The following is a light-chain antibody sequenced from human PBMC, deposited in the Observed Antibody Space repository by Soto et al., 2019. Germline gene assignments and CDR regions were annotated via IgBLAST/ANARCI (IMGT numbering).Light chain of an antibody. CDR2: GAS. CDR1: QSVAKSY. V-gene: IGKV3-20*01. Sequence: ETVLTQSPGTLSLSPGERATLSCRASQSVAKSYLAWYQHKPGQGPRLLISGASSRATGIPDRFSGSGSGTEFTLTISRLEPEDFAVYYCLQYASSPLTFGGGTKVEI. CDR3: LQYASSPLT. J-gene: IGKJ4*01.